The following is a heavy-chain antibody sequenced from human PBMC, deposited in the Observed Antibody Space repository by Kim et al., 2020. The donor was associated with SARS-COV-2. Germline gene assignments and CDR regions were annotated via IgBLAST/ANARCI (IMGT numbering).Heavy chain of an antibody. Sequence: SGSTNYNPSLKSRVTISVDTSKNPFSLKLSSVTAADTAVYYCARVYSSHYWGQGTLVTVSS. CDR3: ARVYSSHY. V-gene: IGHV4-34*01. J-gene: IGHJ4*02. D-gene: IGHD6-13*01. CDR2: SGST.